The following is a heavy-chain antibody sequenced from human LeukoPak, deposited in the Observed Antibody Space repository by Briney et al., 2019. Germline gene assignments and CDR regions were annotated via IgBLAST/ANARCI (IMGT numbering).Heavy chain of an antibody. V-gene: IGHV3-48*03. CDR1: GFTFSSHE. CDR3: AREGGITGTTDY. J-gene: IGHJ4*02. CDR2: ISYSGSTI. D-gene: IGHD1-14*01. Sequence: GGSLRLSCAASGFTFSSHEMIWVRQAPGKGLEWVSYISYSGSTIYYADSVKGRFAISRDNAMNSLYLQMNSLRAEDTAFYYCAREGGITGTTDYWGQGTLVSVSS.